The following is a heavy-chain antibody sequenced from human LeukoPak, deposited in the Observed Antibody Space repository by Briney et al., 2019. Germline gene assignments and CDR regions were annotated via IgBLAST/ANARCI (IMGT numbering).Heavy chain of an antibody. CDR3: AREGSGAAGTFDY. V-gene: IGHV4-59*01. J-gene: IGHJ4*02. CDR1: GGSISSSY. CDR2: IYYSGIT. Sequence: SETLSLTCTVSGGSISSSYWSWIRQPPGKGLEWIGYIYYSGITNYNPSLKSRVTMSVDTSKNQFSLKLTSVAAADTAVYYCAREGSGAAGTFDYWGQGTLVTVSS. D-gene: IGHD6-19*01.